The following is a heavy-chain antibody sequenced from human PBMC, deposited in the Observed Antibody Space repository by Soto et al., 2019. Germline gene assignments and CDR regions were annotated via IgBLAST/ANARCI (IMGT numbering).Heavy chain of an antibody. CDR2: INAGNGNT. CDR1: GYTFTSYA. V-gene: IGHV1-3*01. J-gene: IGHJ6*02. D-gene: IGHD3-3*01. CDR3: ARVWIFRVVRREIYYYSGMDV. Sequence: GASVKVSCKASGYTFTSYAMHWVRQAPGQRLEWMGWINAGNGNTKYSQKFQGRVTITRDTSASTAYMELSSLRSEDTAVYYCARVWIFRVVRREIYYYSGMDVWGQGTTVTVSS.